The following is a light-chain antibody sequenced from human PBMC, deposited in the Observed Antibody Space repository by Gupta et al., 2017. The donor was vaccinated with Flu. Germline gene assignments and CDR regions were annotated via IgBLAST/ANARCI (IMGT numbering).Light chain of an antibody. CDR1: QSVSSN. Sequence: IVMTQSPATLSLFPGERATLSCRASQSVSSNLVWYQQKPGQAPRLIIYSASTRATGIPARISGSGYGTEFTLTISSLQSEDFAVYYWQQDNNWSSFGQGTKLEIK. V-gene: IGKV3-15*01. J-gene: IGKJ2*01. CDR2: SAS. CDR3: QQDNNWSS.